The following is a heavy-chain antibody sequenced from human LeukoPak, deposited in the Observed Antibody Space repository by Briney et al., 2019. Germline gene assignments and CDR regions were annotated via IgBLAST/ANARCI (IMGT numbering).Heavy chain of an antibody. J-gene: IGHJ3*02. CDR1: GFTFDEYA. CDR3: AKDMRLAYILTGSDVFDI. D-gene: IGHD3-9*01. CDR2: ISWDRGSI. V-gene: IGHV3-9*01. Sequence: GRSLRLSCEASGFTFDEYAMHWVRQVPGKGLEWVSGISWDRGSIGYADSVKGRFTVSRDNAKNSLYLQMNSLRAEDTALYYCAKDMRLAYILTGSDVFDIWGQGTMVTVSS.